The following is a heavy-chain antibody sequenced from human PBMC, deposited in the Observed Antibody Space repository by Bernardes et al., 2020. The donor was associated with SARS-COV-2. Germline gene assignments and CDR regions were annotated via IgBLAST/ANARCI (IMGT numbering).Heavy chain of an antibody. CDR1: GFAFSDSA. CDR3: AADRQVMSVPDAFDI. CDR2: IVVGSGDT. D-gene: IGHD3-9*01. Sequence: SVKVSCKASGFAFSDSAVQWVRQARGQRLEWITWIVVGSGDTNYAQKFQERVTITRDLSTSTVYMQLSNLKSDDTAVYYCAADRQVMSVPDAFDIWGQGTMVTVSS. V-gene: IGHV1-58*01. J-gene: IGHJ3*02.